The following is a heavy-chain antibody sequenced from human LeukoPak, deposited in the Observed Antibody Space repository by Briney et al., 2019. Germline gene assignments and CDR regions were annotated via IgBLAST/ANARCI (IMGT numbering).Heavy chain of an antibody. Sequence: GGSLRLSCTASRFNLSTYGLHWVRQAPGKGLEWVYDGSNKYYADSVKGRFTISRDKSKNTLYLQMNSLRAEDTAVYYCAGGYSHFDYWGQGTLVTVSS. CDR1: RFNLSTYG. J-gene: IGHJ4*02. CDR2: YDGSNK. V-gene: IGHV3-30*02. D-gene: IGHD5-12*01. CDR3: AGGYSHFDY.